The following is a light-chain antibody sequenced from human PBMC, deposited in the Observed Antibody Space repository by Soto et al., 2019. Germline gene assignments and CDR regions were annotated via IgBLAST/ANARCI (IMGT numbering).Light chain of an antibody. Sequence: ELVLTQSPATLSLSPGERATLSCRASQSVDFHLSWYQQKTGQAPRLLIFDTSDRASGIPARFSGSGSGTDVTLTISSLEPDDCAVYYCQHRSAWTPRFTFVQGTNLHIK. CDR3: QHRSAWTPRFT. J-gene: IGKJ2*01. V-gene: IGKV3-11*01. CDR1: QSVDFH. CDR2: DTS.